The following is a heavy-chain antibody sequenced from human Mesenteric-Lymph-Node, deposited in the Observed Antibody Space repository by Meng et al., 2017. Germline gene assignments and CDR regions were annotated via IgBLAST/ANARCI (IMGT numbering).Heavy chain of an antibody. CDR2: IYSGGST. D-gene: IGHD3-3*01. CDR3: VRKGGTTTTILVGDY. J-gene: IGHJ4*02. Sequence: GGSLRLSCAASGFTVSSNYMSWVRQAPGKGLEWVSVIYSGGSTYYADSVKGRFTISRDNSKNTLYLQMNSLGPEDTAVYYCVRKGGTTTTILVGDYWGQGTLVTVSS. CDR1: GFTVSSNY. V-gene: IGHV3-66*02.